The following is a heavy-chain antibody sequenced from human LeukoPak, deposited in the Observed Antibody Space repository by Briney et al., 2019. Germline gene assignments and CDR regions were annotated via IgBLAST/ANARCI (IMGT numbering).Heavy chain of an antibody. CDR3: ARGRIGGPKAPFDY. V-gene: IGHV4-59*01. CDR1: GGSISTYY. Sequence: SETLSLTCTVSGGSISTYYWSWIRQPPGKGLEWIGHIYDSGSTTYNPSLKSRVTMSVDTSKNQFSLNLSSVTAADTAVYYCARGRIGGPKAPFDYWGQGTLVTVSS. CDR2: IYDSGST. D-gene: IGHD3-16*01. J-gene: IGHJ4*02.